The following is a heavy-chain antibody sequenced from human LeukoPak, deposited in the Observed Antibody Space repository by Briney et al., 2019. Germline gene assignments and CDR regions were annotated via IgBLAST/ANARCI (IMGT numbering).Heavy chain of an antibody. CDR1: GFTFSSYG. Sequence: PGRSLRLPCAASGFTFSSYGMHWVRQAPGKGLEWVAVIWYDGSNKYYADSVKGRFTISRDNSKNTLYLQMNSLRAEDTAVYYCAREKRPGCSGGSCPRLDAFDIWGQGTMVTVSS. D-gene: IGHD2-15*01. V-gene: IGHV3-33*01. CDR2: IWYDGSNK. J-gene: IGHJ3*02. CDR3: AREKRPGCSGGSCPRLDAFDI.